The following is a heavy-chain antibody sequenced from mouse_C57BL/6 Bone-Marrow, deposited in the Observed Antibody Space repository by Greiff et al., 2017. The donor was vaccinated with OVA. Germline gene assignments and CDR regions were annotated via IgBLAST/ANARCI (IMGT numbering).Heavy chain of an antibody. V-gene: IGHV1-50*01. J-gene: IGHJ2*01. D-gene: IGHD2-1*01. CDR2: IDPSDSYT. CDR3: ARKRIYYYYVDY. CDR1: GYTFTSYW. Sequence: QVQLQQPGAELVKPGASVKLSCKASGYTFTSYWMQWVKQRPGQGLEWIGEIDPSDSYTNYNQKFKGKATLTVDTSSSTAYMQLSSLTSDDSAVYYCARKRIYYYYVDYWGQGTTLTVSS.